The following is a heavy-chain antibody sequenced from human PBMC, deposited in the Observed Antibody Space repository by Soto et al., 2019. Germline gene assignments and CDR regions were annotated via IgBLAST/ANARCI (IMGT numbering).Heavy chain of an antibody. CDR1: GFTFSSYA. CDR3: AKGRIVVVPAAICYFDY. CDR2: ISGSGGST. Sequence: EVQLLESGGGLVQPGGSLRLSCAASGFTFSSYAMSWVRQAPGKGLEWVSAISGSGGSTYYADSVKGRFTISRDNSKNTLYLQMNSLRAEDTAVYYCAKGRIVVVPAAICYFDYWGQGTLVTVSS. J-gene: IGHJ4*02. V-gene: IGHV3-23*01. D-gene: IGHD2-2*01.